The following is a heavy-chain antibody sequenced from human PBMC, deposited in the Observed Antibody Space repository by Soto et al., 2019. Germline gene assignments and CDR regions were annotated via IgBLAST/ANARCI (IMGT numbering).Heavy chain of an antibody. CDR2: IKSEADGATT. Sequence: EVQLMESVGDLVKPGGSLRLSCAASGFSFSSVWMNWVRQAPGKGLEWVGRIKSEADGATTHYSPPVKGRFTISKVDLIATLSLNMHSLKPEETAVYCRATEPYHYSSPVVDVWGQGTTVSVSS. J-gene: IGHJ6*02. D-gene: IGHD3-22*01. CDR1: GFSFSSVW. V-gene: IGHV3-15*07. CDR3: ATEPYHYSSPVVDV.